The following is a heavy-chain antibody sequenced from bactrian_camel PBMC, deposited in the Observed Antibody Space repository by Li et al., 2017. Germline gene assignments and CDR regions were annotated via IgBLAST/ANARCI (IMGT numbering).Heavy chain of an antibody. CDR2: IGRFNSRT. V-gene: IGHV3-2*01. Sequence: QLVESGGGSVQAGGSLRLSCAASGPTYSAIYVGWFRQAPGKEREGVARIGRFNSRTLYADSVKGRFTISQDDTRNTIYLQMDSLEPEDTAVYYCAAVAICPAGWQSTNIAEYDFWGQGTQVTVS. J-gene: IGHJ4*01. CDR1: GPTYSAIY. CDR3: AAVAICPAGWQSTNIAEYDF. D-gene: IGHD5*01.